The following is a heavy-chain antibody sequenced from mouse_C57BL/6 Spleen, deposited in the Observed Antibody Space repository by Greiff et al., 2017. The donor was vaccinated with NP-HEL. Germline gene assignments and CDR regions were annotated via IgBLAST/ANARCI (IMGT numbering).Heavy chain of an antibody. CDR3: ARGLLRSFDY. D-gene: IGHD1-1*01. J-gene: IGHJ2*01. V-gene: IGHV1-50*01. Sequence: QVHVKQPGAELVKPGASVKLSCKASGYTFTSYWMQWVKQRPGQGLEWIGEIDPSDSYTNYNQKFKGKATLTVDTSSSTAYMQLSSLTSEDSAVYYCARGLLRSFDYWGQGTTLTVSS. CDR2: IDPSDSYT. CDR1: GYTFTSYW.